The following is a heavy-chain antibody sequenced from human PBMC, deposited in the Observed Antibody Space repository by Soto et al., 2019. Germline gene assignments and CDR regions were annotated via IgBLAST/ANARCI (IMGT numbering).Heavy chain of an antibody. V-gene: IGHV1-18*04. Sequence: QVQLVQSGAEVKKPGASVKVSCKASCYDFSSYGISWVRQAPGQGLEWMGWISASNGNRDYAQQFQGRVTMTSDTSRTTAYMELRSLRSDDTAVYYCVRDPQRNDYWGQGTLGNVSS. CDR3: VRDPQRNDY. D-gene: IGHD2-2*01. J-gene: IGHJ4*02. CDR2: ISASNGNR. CDR1: CYDFSSYG.